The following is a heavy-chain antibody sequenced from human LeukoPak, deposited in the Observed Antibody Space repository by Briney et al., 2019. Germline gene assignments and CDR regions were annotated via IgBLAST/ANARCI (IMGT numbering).Heavy chain of an antibody. D-gene: IGHD5-24*01. CDR2: IYYSGST. CDR1: GGSISSGDYY. CDR3: ARGLDGYNYGY. J-gene: IGHJ4*02. Sequence: SQTLSLTCTVSGGSISSGDYYWRWLRQPPGTGLEWIGYIYYSGSTYYNPSLKSRLTLSVDTSKNQFSLKLSSVTAADTAVYYCARGLDGYNYGYWGQGTLVTVSS. V-gene: IGHV4-30-4*01.